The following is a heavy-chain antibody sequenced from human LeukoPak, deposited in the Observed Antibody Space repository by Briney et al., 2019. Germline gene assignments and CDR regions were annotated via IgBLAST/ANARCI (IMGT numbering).Heavy chain of an antibody. V-gene: IGHV4-39*07. CDR2: IYYSGST. CDR3: ARRRYWPYYYGSGTKDYYYYMDV. D-gene: IGHD3-10*01. Sequence: SETLSLTCTVSGGSISSSSYYWGWIRQPPGKGLEWIGSIYYSGSTYYNPSLKSRVTISVDTSKNQFSLKLSSVTAADTAVYYCARRRYWPYYYGSGTKDYYYYMDVWGKGTTVTVSS. J-gene: IGHJ6*03. CDR1: GGSISSSSYY.